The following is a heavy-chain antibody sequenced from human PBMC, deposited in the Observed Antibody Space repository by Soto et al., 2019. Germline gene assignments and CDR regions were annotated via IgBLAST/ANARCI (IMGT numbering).Heavy chain of an antibody. CDR3: VYRDFGDYFFQF. D-gene: IGHD4-17*01. V-gene: IGHV2-5*02. CDR1: GFSLTTQGVH. J-gene: IGHJ4*02. CDR2: IYWDDNE. Sequence: QITLKESGPTLVKPTQTLTLTCTFSGFSLTTQGVHVGWIRQPPGKALEWLALIYWDDNEVYSPSLNNRLTTTKDTSKSQVVLTLATVDPVDTATYYCVYRDFGDYFFQFWGQGILVNVSS.